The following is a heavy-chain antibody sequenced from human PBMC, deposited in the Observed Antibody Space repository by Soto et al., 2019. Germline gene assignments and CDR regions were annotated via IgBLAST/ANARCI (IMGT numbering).Heavy chain of an antibody. Sequence: LKISCKGSGYSFTSYWISWVRQMPGKGLEWMGRIDPSDSYTNYSLSFQGHVTISADKSISTAYLQWSSLKASDTAMYYCRVSYAQDAFDIWGQGTMVPVSS. CDR1: GYSFTSYW. D-gene: IGHD2-2*01. CDR3: RVSYAQDAFDI. V-gene: IGHV5-10-1*01. CDR2: IDPSDSYT. J-gene: IGHJ3*02.